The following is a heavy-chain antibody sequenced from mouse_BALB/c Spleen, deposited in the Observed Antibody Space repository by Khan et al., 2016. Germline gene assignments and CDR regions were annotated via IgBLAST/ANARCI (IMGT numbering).Heavy chain of an antibody. CDR2: IYPGNGDT. CDR3: GGEGNYFDY. V-gene: IGHV1-12*01. Sequence: QVQLQQPGAELVKPGASVKMSCKASGYTFTSYNMHWVKQTPGQGLEWIGAIYPGNGDTSYNQKFKGKATLTADKSSSTAYMQLSSLTSEDSAVYYCGGEGNYFDYWGQGTTLTVSS. CDR1: GYTFTSYN. D-gene: IGHD2-14*01. J-gene: IGHJ2*01.